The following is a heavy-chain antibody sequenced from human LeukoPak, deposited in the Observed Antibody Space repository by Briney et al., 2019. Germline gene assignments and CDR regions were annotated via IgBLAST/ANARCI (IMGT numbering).Heavy chain of an antibody. Sequence: GGSLRLSCAASGFTVSSNYMSWVRQAPGKGLEWVSVIYSGGDTYYADSVKGRFTISRDNSKNTLYLQMNTLRAEDTAVYYCARASGYSGYDPFDYWGQGTLVSVSS. J-gene: IGHJ4*02. CDR1: GFTVSSNY. CDR2: IYSGGDT. CDR3: ARASGYSGYDPFDY. D-gene: IGHD5-12*01. V-gene: IGHV3-53*01.